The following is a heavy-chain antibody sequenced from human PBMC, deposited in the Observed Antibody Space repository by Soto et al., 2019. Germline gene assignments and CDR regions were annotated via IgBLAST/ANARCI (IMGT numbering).Heavy chain of an antibody. Sequence: QVQLQQWGAGLLKPSETLSLTCAVYGGSFSGYYWSWIRQPPGKGLEWIGEINHSGSTNYNPSLKSRVTRSVDTSKNQFSLKLSSVTAADTAVYYCARVAVPAAYYYYYYMDVWGKGTTVTVSS. D-gene: IGHD2-2*01. J-gene: IGHJ6*03. V-gene: IGHV4-34*01. CDR2: INHSGST. CDR3: ARVAVPAAYYYYYYMDV. CDR1: GGSFSGYY.